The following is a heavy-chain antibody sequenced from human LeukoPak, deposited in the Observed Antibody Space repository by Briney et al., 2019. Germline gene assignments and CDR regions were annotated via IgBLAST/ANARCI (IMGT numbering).Heavy chain of an antibody. CDR1: GYTFTSHG. V-gene: IGHV1-18*01. CDR2: ISAYNGNT. Sequence: GASVKVSCKVSGYTFTSHGINWVRQAPGQGLEWMGWISAYNGNTNYAQKLQGRVTMTTDTSTSTAYMELRSLRSDDTAVYYCARSDPGVIIENFDYWGQGTLVTVSS. CDR3: ARSDPGVIIENFDY. J-gene: IGHJ4*02. D-gene: IGHD3-10*01.